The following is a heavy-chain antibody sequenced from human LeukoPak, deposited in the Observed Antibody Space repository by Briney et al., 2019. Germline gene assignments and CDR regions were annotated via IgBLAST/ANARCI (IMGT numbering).Heavy chain of an antibody. D-gene: IGHD7-27*01. Sequence: SETLSLTCAVYGGSFSGYYWSWIRQPPGKGLEWIGEINHSGSTNYNPSLKGRVTISVDTSKNQFSLKLSSVTAADTAVYYCARGMGIDYWGQGTLVTVSS. V-gene: IGHV4-34*01. CDR3: ARGMGIDY. CDR2: INHSGST. CDR1: GGSFSGYY. J-gene: IGHJ4*02.